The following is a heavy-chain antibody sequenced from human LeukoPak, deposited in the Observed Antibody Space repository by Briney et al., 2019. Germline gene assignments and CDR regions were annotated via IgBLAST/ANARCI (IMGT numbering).Heavy chain of an antibody. V-gene: IGHV3-66*01. CDR3: ARGRYYDTYSFWFDP. D-gene: IGHD3-9*01. CDR1: GFTVSSNY. CDR2: IYSGGST. Sequence: GGSLRLSCAASGFTVSSNYMSWVRQAPGKGLEWVAVIYSGGSTYYADSVKGRFTISRDNSKNTLYLQMNSLRAEDTAVYYCARGRYYDTYSFWFDPWGQGTLVTVSS. J-gene: IGHJ5*02.